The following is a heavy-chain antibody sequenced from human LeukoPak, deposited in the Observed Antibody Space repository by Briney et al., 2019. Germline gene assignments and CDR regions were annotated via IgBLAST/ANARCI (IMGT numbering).Heavy chain of an antibody. CDR1: GFTVSHEY. CDR2: IYKDGST. D-gene: IGHD3-22*01. CDR3: AKIVFITGTDYFDY. Sequence: SGGSLRLSCAVSGFTVSHEYMTWVRQAPGKGLEWLSVIYKDGSTYYADSVKGRFTISRDNSKNTVYLQMNSLRVEDTAVYYCAKIVFITGTDYFDYGGRGPLVPVSS. J-gene: IGHJ4*02. V-gene: IGHV3-53*01.